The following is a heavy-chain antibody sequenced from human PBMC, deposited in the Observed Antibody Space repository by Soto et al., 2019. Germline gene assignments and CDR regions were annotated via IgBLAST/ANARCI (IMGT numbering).Heavy chain of an antibody. CDR2: IIPIFGTP. D-gene: IGHD3-3*01. Sequence: QVQLVQSGAEMKKPGSSVTVSCKVFGGTFISYSFSWVRQAPGQGPEWMGGIIPIFGTPNYAKKFQGRVTITADWSTRTAYMELSRLRSGDTAVYYCAGGVWRGYSEYYYGMDVWGQGTTVTVSS. V-gene: IGHV1-69*01. CDR3: AGGVWRGYSEYYYGMDV. CDR1: GGTFISYS. J-gene: IGHJ6*02.